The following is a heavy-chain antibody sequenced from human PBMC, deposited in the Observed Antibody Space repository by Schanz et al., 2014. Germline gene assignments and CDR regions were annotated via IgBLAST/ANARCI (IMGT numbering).Heavy chain of an antibody. V-gene: IGHV3-74*01. Sequence: EVQLVESGGGLVQPGGSLTLSCEASRFTFSTSWMHWVRQAPGKGLVWVSRINSDGRSISYADSVKGRFTISRDNAKNTLYLQMNSLRAEDTAVYYCAVLGGFGELPLDYRGQGTLVTVSS. CDR1: RFTFSTSW. CDR2: INSDGRSI. D-gene: IGHD3-10*01. CDR3: AVLGGFGELPLDY. J-gene: IGHJ4*02.